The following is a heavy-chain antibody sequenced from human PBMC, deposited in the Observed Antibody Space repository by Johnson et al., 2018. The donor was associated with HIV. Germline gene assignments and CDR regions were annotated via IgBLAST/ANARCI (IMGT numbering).Heavy chain of an antibody. CDR3: ARAVCRGCRCYSHDAFDI. D-gene: IGHD2-15*01. CDR1: GFSFSSFA. CDR2: MSFDETNS. Sequence: QVQLVESGGGVVQPGRSLRLSCVASGFSFSSFAMHWVRQAPGKGLQWVAVMSFDETNSYDSDSVDVKGRFTISRDNAKNSLYLQINSLRAGDTALYYCARAVCRGCRCYSHDAFDIWGQGTMVTVSS. V-gene: IGHV3-30*14. J-gene: IGHJ3*02.